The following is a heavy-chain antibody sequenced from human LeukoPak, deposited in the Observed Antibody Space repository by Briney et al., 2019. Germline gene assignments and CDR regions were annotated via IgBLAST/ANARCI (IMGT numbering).Heavy chain of an antibody. J-gene: IGHJ4*02. D-gene: IGHD6-13*01. CDR1: GFTFSSYG. V-gene: IGHV3-30*03. CDR2: ISYDSVYK. CDR3: ARERQLAF. Sequence: GRSLRLSCSASGFTFSSYGMHWVRQAPGKGLEWVAVISYDSVYKYYADSVRGRFSISRDNAKNSLYLQMNSLRDEDTAVYYCARERQLAFWGQGTLVTVSS.